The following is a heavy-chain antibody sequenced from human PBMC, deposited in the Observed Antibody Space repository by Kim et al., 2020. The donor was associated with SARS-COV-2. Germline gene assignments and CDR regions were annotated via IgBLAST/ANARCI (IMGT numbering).Heavy chain of an antibody. V-gene: IGHV3-33*01. Sequence: YADPGKGRFTISRDNSKNTLDLQMNSLRAEDTAVYYCARGQQLAEDAFDIWGQGTMVTVSS. D-gene: IGHD6-13*01. CDR3: ARGQQLAEDAFDI. J-gene: IGHJ3*02.